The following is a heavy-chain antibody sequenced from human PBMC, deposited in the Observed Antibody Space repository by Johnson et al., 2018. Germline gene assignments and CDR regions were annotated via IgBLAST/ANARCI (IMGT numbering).Heavy chain of an antibody. D-gene: IGHD3-22*01. CDR3: ARDQYYDSSGYYFFDYYYYGMDV. CDR1: EFTFSSYW. Sequence: VQLQESGGGLVQPGGSLRLSCAASEFTFSSYWMHWVRQAPGKGLVWVSRINTDGSSTNYADSVKGRFTIARETAKNSQYLQRNSLRDEDTAVYYCARDQYYDSSGYYFFDYYYYGMDVWGQGTTVTVSS. CDR2: INTDGSST. V-gene: IGHV3-74*01. J-gene: IGHJ6*02.